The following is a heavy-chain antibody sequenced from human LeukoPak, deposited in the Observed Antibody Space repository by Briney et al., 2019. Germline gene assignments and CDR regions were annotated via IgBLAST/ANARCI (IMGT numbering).Heavy chain of an antibody. V-gene: IGHV4-39*07. CDR3: ARGPGPYGSGNLFDY. CDR1: GGSISSSSYY. J-gene: IGHJ4*02. Sequence: SETLSLTCTVSGGSISSSSYYWGWIRQPPGKGLEWIGSIYYGGSTYYDPSLKSRVTISADTSKNQFSLKLRSGTAADTAVYYCARGPGPYGSGNLFDYWGQGTLVTVSS. CDR2: IYYGGST. D-gene: IGHD3-10*01.